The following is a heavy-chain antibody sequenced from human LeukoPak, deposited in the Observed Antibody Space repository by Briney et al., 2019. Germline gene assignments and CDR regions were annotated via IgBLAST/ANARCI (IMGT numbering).Heavy chain of an antibody. Sequence: GGSLRLSCAASGFTFSSCWMSWVRQAPGKGLEWVANIKEDGSEKYYVDSVRGRFTISRDNAKDSLYLQMNSLRAEDTAVYYCARDRYGGSGLYFDYWGQGTLVTVSS. CDR1: GFTFSSCW. CDR3: ARDRYGGSGLYFDY. D-gene: IGHD4-23*01. J-gene: IGHJ4*02. CDR2: IKEDGSEK. V-gene: IGHV3-7*01.